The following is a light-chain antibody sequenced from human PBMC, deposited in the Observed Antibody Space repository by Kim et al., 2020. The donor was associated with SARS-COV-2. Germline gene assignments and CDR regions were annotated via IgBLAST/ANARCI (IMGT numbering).Light chain of an antibody. CDR3: QQYGSSLPYT. V-gene: IGKV3-20*01. CDR1: QSVSSSY. J-gene: IGKJ2*01. CDR2: GAS. Sequence: EIVLTQSPGTLSLSPGERATLSCRASQSVSSSYLAWYQQKPGQAPILLIYGASNRATGIPDRFSGSGSGTDSTLTISRLEPEDFAVYYCQQYGSSLPYTFGQGTKLEI.